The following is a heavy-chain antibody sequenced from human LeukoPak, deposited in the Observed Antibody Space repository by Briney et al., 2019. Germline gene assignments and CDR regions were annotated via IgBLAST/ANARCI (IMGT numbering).Heavy chain of an antibody. D-gene: IGHD3-3*01. Sequence: PGGSLRLSCAASGFTVSSNYMSWVCQAPGKGLEWVSVIYSGGSTYYADCVKGRFTISRDNSKNTLYLQMNSLRAEDTAVYYCTRAPDFWSGYCYYYMDVWGKGTTVTVSS. J-gene: IGHJ6*03. CDR2: IYSGGST. CDR3: TRAPDFWSGYCYYYMDV. V-gene: IGHV3-53*01. CDR1: GFTVSSNY.